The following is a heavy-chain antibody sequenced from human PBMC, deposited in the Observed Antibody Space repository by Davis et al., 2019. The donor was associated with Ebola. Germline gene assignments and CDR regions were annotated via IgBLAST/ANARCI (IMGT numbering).Heavy chain of an antibody. Sequence: PSETLSLTCTVSGGSISSYYWSWIRQPAGKGLEWIGYIYYSGSTNYNPSLKSRVTISVDTSKNQFSLKLSSVTAADTAVYYCARGDIVVVPAATFDYWGQGTLVTVSS. V-gene: IGHV4-59*12. J-gene: IGHJ4*02. CDR2: IYYSGST. CDR1: GGSISSYY. CDR3: ARGDIVVVPAATFDY. D-gene: IGHD2-2*01.